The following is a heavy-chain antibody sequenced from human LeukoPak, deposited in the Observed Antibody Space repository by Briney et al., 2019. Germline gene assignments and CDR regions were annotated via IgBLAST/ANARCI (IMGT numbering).Heavy chain of an antibody. J-gene: IGHJ4*02. CDR3: ARYCSGGSCYGGFDY. V-gene: IGHV4-61*01. D-gene: IGHD2-15*01. Sequence: PSETLSLTCAVSGYSISSGYYWGWIRQPPGKGLEWIGYIYYGGSTNYNPSLKSRVTISVDTSKNQFSLKLCFVTAADTAVYFCARYCSGGSCYGGFDYWGQGTLVTVSS. CDR2: IYYGGST. CDR1: GYSISSGYY.